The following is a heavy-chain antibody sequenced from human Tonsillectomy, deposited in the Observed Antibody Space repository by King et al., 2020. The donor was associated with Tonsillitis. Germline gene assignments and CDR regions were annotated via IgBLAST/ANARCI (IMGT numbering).Heavy chain of an antibody. CDR1: GYSFTSYW. CDR2: IYPGDSDT. CDR3: ALRAYYYDSSGHYYAEDY. Sequence: DVQLVESGAEVKKPGESLKISCKGSGYSFTSYWIGWVRQMPGKGLEWMGIIYPGDSDTRYSPSFQGQVTISADKSISTAYLQWSSLKASDTAMYYCALRAYYYDSSGHYYAEDYWGQGTLVTVSS. V-gene: IGHV5-51*03. D-gene: IGHD3-22*01. J-gene: IGHJ4*02.